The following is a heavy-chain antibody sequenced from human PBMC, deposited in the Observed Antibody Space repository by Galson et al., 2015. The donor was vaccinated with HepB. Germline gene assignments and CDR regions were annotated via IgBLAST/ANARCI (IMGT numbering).Heavy chain of an antibody. Sequence: SVKVSCKASGYTFTSYYMHWVRQAPGQGLEWMGIINPSGGSTSYAQKFQGRVIMTRDTSTSTVYMELSSLRSEDTAVYYCSRDYYDSSGYAGFDYWGQGTLVTVSS. CDR3: SRDYYDSSGYAGFDY. CDR2: INPSGGST. CDR1: GYTFTSYY. D-gene: IGHD3-22*01. J-gene: IGHJ4*02. V-gene: IGHV1-46*01.